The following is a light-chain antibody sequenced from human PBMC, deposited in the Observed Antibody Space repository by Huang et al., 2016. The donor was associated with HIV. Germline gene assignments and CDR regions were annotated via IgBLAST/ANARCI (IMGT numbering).Light chain of an antibody. J-gene: IGKJ1*01. CDR1: QSVSSN. V-gene: IGKV3-15*01. Sequence: EIVMTQSPATLSVSPGDRATLSCRASQSVSSNLAWYQQKPGQAPRLRIYGASTRATGIPARFSGSGSGTEFTLTISSLQSEDFAVYYCQQYNNWPRTFGQGTKVEIK. CDR2: GAS. CDR3: QQYNNWPRT.